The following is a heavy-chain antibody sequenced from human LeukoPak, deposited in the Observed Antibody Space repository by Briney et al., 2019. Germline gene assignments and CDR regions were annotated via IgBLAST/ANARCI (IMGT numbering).Heavy chain of an antibody. D-gene: IGHD2-15*01. CDR1: NGSFSAYY. J-gene: IGHJ6*04. CDR2: ISHSGST. V-gene: IGHV4-34*01. CDR3: ARRYCSGGSCYMRGYYGMDV. Sequence: SDTLPLTRAGSNGSFSAYYLSWIRQSPGKRLQWIVEISHSGSTNYNPSHKLRDSISLDTSKNQFSLRLSSVSAADTAVYFCARRYCSGGSCYMRGYYGMDVWATGTTVIVSS.